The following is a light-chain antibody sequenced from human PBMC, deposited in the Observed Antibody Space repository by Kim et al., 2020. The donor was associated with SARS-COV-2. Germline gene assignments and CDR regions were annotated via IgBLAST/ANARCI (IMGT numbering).Light chain of an antibody. CDR2: GAS. CDR1: QDISKF. CDR3: QQYKSYPLT. V-gene: IGKV1-16*02. Sequence: DIQMSQSPSSLSASVGDRVTITCRASQDISKFLTWFQQKPGKALKSLIYGASSLEGGVPSKFSGSGSGTDFTLTITSLQREDVATYYCQQYKSYPLTFGGGTKVDIK. J-gene: IGKJ4*01.